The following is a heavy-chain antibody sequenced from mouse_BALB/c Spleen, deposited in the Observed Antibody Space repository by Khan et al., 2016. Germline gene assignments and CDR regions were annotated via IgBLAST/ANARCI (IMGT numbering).Heavy chain of an antibody. CDR3: ARAPPRWYFDV. J-gene: IGHJ1*01. Sequence: QLQESGPGLVKPSQSLSLTCTVTGYSITSDYAWNWIRQFPGNKLEWMGYISYSGSTSYNPSLKSRISITRDTSKNQFFLQLNSVTTEDTATYYWARAPPRWYFDVWGAGTTVTVSS. CDR1: GYSITSDYA. V-gene: IGHV3-2*02. CDR2: ISYSGST.